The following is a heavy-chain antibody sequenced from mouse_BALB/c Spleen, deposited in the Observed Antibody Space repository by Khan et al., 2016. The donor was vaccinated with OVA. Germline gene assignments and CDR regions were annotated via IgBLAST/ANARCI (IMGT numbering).Heavy chain of an antibody. J-gene: IGHJ4*01. CDR3: ARDDDCLGDAMDY. CDR1: GYTFTTYY. V-gene: IGHV1S56*01. CDR2: IYPGSFNT. D-gene: IGHD2-13*01. Sequence: QVQLQQSGPDLVKPGASVRISCKASGYTFTTYYIHWVKQRPGQGLEWIGWIYPGSFNTNYSEKFKGKATLTADKSSSTAYMQLRSLTSEDSAVYCWARDDDCLGDAMDYWGQGTSVTVSS.